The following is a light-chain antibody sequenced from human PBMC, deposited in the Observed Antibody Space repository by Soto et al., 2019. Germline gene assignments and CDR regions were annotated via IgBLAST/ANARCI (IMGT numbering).Light chain of an antibody. Sequence: IQLTQSPSSLSASVGDRVTITCRASQGISSYLAWYQQKPGKAPKVLIYDTSTLQSGVPSRFSGSRSGTDFSLTISALQPEDFATYFCQQLNSYSLTFGPGPKVDIK. CDR1: QGISSY. V-gene: IGKV1-9*01. CDR2: DTS. CDR3: QQLNSYSLT. J-gene: IGKJ3*01.